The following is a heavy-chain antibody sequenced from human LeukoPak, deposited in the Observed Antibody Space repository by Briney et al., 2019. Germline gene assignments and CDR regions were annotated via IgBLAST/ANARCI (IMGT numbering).Heavy chain of an antibody. V-gene: IGHV4-59*01. D-gene: IGHD1-26*01. CDR1: GVSISDYH. J-gene: IGHJ4*02. CDR2: FSYSGST. CDR3: ARMYSGTSYYFDF. Sequence: SATLSLTCSVSGVSISDYHWIWIRQPPAKGLEWMGYFSYSGSTRYNPSLKSRVTMSVDTSKNQFSLRLISVAAADTAVYYCARMYSGTSYYFDFWGQGTLVTVSS.